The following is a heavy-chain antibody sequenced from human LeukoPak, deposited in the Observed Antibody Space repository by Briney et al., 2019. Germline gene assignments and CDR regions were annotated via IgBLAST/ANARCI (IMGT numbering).Heavy chain of an antibody. CDR3: ARGPPYYESRGYFSGAFDI. CDR2: ISWNSGDI. V-gene: IGHV3-9*01. D-gene: IGHD3-22*01. Sequence: GGSLRLSCAASGFTFDDYAMHWVRQAPGRGPEWVASISWNSGDIGYADSVKGRFTISRDSAKNSLYLQRNSLRAEDTALYYCARGPPYYESRGYFSGAFDIWGQGTMVTVSS. J-gene: IGHJ3*02. CDR1: GFTFDDYA.